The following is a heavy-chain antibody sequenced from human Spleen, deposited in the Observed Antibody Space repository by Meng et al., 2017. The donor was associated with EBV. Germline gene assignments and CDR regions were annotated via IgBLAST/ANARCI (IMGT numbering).Heavy chain of an antibody. D-gene: IGHD3-9*01. CDR3: ASDTLTGYYIDY. CDR1: GYTFTDYH. V-gene: IGHV1-2*06. CDR2: INPNTGGT. J-gene: IGHJ4*02. Sequence: QVHLVQSGAEVKKPGASVKVSCKASGYTFTDYHIHWVRQAPGQGLEWMGRINPNTGGTNFAQKFQGRFTMTRDTSITTAYMELTRLTSDDTAFYYCASDTLTGYYIDYWGQGTLVTASS.